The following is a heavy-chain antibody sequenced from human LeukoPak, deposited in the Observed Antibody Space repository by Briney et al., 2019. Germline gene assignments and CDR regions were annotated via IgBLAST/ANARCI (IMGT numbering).Heavy chain of an antibody. D-gene: IGHD2-2*01. CDR2: INPNSGGT. CDR1: GYTFTGYY. CDR3: ARADCSSTSCYYDAFDI. Sequence: ASVKVSCKASGYTFTGYYMHWVRQAPGQGLEWMGWINPNSGGTNYAQKFQGRVTMTRDTSISTAYMELSRLRSDDTAVYYCARADCSSTSCYYDAFDIWGQGTMVTVSS. V-gene: IGHV1-2*02. J-gene: IGHJ3*02.